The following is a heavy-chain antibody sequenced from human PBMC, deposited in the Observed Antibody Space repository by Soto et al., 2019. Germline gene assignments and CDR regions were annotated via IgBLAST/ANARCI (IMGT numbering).Heavy chain of an antibody. J-gene: IGHJ4*02. D-gene: IGHD3-22*01. CDR2: IIPIFGTA. V-gene: IGHV1-69*13. Sequence: GASLQFSCKASVGTFSSYAISWVRQSPGQGLEWMGGIIPIFGTATYAQKFQGRVTITADESTSTAYMELSSLRSEDTAVYYCASGGSDGWLLYFDYWGQGTLVTVSS. CDR1: VGTFSSYA. CDR3: ASGGSDGWLLYFDY.